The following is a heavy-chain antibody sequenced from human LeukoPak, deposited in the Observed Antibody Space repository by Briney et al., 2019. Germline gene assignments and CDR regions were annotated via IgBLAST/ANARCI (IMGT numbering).Heavy chain of an antibody. Sequence: GGSLRLSCAASGFAFGNAWMSWVRQAPGKGLEWVGRIKSKTDGGTTDYAAPVKGRFTISRDDSKNTLYLQMNSLKTEDTAVYYCTTDWRYYYDSSRNYWGQGTLVTVSS. V-gene: IGHV3-15*01. D-gene: IGHD3-22*01. CDR3: TTDWRYYYDSSRNY. CDR1: GFAFGNAW. CDR2: IKSKTDGGTT. J-gene: IGHJ4*02.